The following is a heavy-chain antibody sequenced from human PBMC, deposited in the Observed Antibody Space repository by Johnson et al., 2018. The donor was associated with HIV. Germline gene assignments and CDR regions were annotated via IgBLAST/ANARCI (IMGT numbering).Heavy chain of an antibody. CDR1: GFTFSNAW. J-gene: IGHJ3*02. V-gene: IGHV3-15*01. D-gene: IGHD3-3*01. CDR2: IKSKSDGGTT. Sequence: MLLVESGGGVVQPGGSLRLPCAASGFTFSNAWMTWVRQAPGKGLEWVGRIKSKSDGGTTDYAAPVRGRFSISRDDSETTVYLQMNSLKIEDTAVYYCTTNFWSGFYPDAFDIWGQGTMVTVSS. CDR3: TTNFWSGFYPDAFDI.